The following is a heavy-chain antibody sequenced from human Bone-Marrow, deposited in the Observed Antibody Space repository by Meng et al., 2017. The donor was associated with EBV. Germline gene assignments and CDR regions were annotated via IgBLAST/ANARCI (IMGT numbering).Heavy chain of an antibody. CDR3: ASESGRGFTPDY. CDR1: GGTFSSDA. Sequence: VQVVRSGAGWKKPGSSVKVPFKTAGGTFSSDAISWVPQAPGQGLVWLGGLIPMSGAPYYAQNFQGRVTITADESTSTHYMELSNLRSEDTAMYYCASESGRGFTPDYWGQGTLVTVSS. J-gene: IGHJ4*02. D-gene: IGHD3-10*01. CDR2: LIPMSGAP. V-gene: IGHV1-69*01.